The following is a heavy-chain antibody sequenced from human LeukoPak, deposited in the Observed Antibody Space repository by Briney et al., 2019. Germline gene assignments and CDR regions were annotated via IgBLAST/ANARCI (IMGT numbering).Heavy chain of an antibody. Sequence: AGGSLRLSCVASGFAFSNYGIHWVRQAPGKGLEWVTFLQFDGSVEFYADSVKGRFTISRDKSKNMLYLQMNSLRAEDTAVYYCARAWFGEFDYWGQGTLVTVSS. CDR1: GFAFSNYG. CDR2: LQFDGSVE. J-gene: IGHJ4*02. V-gene: IGHV3-30*02. D-gene: IGHD3-10*01. CDR3: ARAWFGEFDY.